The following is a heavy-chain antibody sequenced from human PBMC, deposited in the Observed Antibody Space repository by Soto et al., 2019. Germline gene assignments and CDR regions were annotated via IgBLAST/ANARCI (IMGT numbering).Heavy chain of an antibody. CDR1: SGSISSSNW. D-gene: IGHD1-26*01. CDR2: IYHSGST. J-gene: IGHJ4*02. V-gene: IGHV4-4*02. CDR3: ARTGATGFFDY. Sequence: QVQLQESGPGLVKPSGTLSLTCAVSSGSISSSNWWIWVRRPPGKGLEWIGEIYHSGSTNYNPSLKSRLTISVDKSKNQFSLKLSSVTAADTAVYYCARTGATGFFDYWGQGTLVTVSS.